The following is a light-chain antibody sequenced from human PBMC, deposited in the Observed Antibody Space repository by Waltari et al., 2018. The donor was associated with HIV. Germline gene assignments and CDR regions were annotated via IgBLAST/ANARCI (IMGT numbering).Light chain of an antibody. CDR2: SNN. CDR1: SSNIGSHT. V-gene: IGLV1-44*01. CDR3: AAWDDRLNGAYV. Sequence: QSVLAQPPSPSGTPGRWVTIPCSGSSSNIGSHTVNWYQQLPGTSPKLLISSNNQRPSGVPDRFSCSQSGTSASLAISGLQSEDEADYYCAAWDDRLNGAYVFGTGTKVTVL. J-gene: IGLJ1*01.